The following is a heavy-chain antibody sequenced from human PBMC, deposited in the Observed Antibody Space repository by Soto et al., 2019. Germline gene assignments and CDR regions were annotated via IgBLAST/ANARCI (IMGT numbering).Heavy chain of an antibody. CDR1: GFTFSSSR. Sequence: GGSLRLSCVASGFTFSSSRMHWVRQVSGKGLVWVSRINGDGTSTSHADSVKGRFTISRDNAKNTLYLQMNSLRAEDTAVYYCARDLSLRIWGQGTLVTVSS. V-gene: IGHV3-74*01. CDR2: INGDGTST. CDR3: ARDLSLRI. J-gene: IGHJ4*02. D-gene: IGHD3-10*01.